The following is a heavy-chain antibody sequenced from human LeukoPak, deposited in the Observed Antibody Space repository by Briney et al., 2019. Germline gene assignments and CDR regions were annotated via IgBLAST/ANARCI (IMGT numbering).Heavy chain of an antibody. D-gene: IGHD3-22*01. CDR2: IYYSGSI. V-gene: IGHV4-59*01. Sequence: PSETLCLTCTVSGGSISSYYWSWIRQPPGKGREWSGYIYYSGSISYNPSLKSRVTISVDTSKNQFSLKLSSVTAADTAVYYCAIRPNSYDSLQYWGQGTLVTVSS. CDR3: AIRPNSYDSLQY. CDR1: GGSISSYY. J-gene: IGHJ4*02.